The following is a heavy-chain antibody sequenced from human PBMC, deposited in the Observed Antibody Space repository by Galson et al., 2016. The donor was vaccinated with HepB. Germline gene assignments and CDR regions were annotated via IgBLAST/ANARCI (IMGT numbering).Heavy chain of an antibody. CDR1: GFNFSDYA. CDR3: AKSGSTVITLAC. V-gene: IGHV3-23*01. J-gene: IGHJ4*02. Sequence: SLRLSCAASGFNFSDYAMNWVRQAPGKGLEWVSTITGSGRSTYYADSVKGRFTISRDNSKKTLFLQINSLRSEDTAVYYCAKSGSTVITLACWGQGTLVTVSS. D-gene: IGHD4-17*01. CDR2: ITGSGRST.